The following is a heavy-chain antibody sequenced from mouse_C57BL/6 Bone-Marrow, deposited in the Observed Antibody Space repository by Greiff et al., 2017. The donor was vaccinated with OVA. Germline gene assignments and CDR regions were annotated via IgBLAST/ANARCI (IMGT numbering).Heavy chain of an antibody. J-gene: IGHJ4*01. CDR1: GYTFTSYD. D-gene: IGHD1-1*01. V-gene: IGHV1-85*01. CDR2: IYPRDGST. Sequence: QVQLQQSGPELVKPGASVKLSCKASGYTFTSYDINWVKQRPGQGLEWIGWIYPRDGSTKYNEKFKGKATLTVDTSSSTAYMELHSLTSEDSAVYFCARRFDYYGSGDAMDYWGQGTSVTVSS. CDR3: ARRFDYYGSGDAMDY.